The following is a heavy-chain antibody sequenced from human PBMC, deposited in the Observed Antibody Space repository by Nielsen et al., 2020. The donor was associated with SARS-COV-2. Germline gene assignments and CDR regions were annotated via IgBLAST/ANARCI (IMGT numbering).Heavy chain of an antibody. Sequence: SGPTLVKPTETLTLTCTVSGFSLSNARMGVGWIRQPPGRALESLAHIFSNDEKSYSTSLKSRHTISKDTSKSQVVLTMTNMDPVDTATYYCARIQLELRLFYFYYSMDVWGKGTTVTVSS. J-gene: IGHJ6*03. CDR1: GFSLSNARMG. CDR3: ARIQLELRLFYFYYSMDV. CDR2: IFSNDEK. V-gene: IGHV2-26*01. D-gene: IGHD1-7*01.